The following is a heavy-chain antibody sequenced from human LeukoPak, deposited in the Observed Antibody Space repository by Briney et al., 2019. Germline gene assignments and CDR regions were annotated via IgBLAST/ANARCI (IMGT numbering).Heavy chain of an antibody. CDR1: GYTLTELS. CDR2: FDPEDGET. J-gene: IGHJ4*02. D-gene: IGHD6-6*01. CDR3: ARDVDSSSYYDY. V-gene: IGHV1-24*01. Sequence: ASVKVSCKVSGYTLTELSMHWVRQAPGKGLEWMGGFDPEDGETIYAQKFQGRVTMTEDTSTDTAYMELSSLRSEDTAVYYCARDVDSSSYYDYWGQGTLVTVSS.